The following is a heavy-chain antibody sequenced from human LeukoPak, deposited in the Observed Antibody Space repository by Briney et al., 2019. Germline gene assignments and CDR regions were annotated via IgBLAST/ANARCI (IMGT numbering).Heavy chain of an antibody. CDR1: GFTFDDYA. D-gene: IGHD5-18*01. J-gene: IGHJ4*02. V-gene: IGHV3-9*01. CDR2: ISWNSGSI. CDR3: AKGKEGKRGYSYGFDY. Sequence: GRSLRLSCPASGFTFDDYAMHWVRQAPGKGLEWVSGISWNSGSIGHADSVKGRFTISRDNAKNSLYLQMNSLRAEDTALYYCAKGKEGKRGYSYGFDYWGQGTLVTVSS.